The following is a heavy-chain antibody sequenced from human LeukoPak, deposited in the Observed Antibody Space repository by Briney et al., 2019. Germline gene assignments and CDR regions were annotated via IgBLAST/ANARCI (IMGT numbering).Heavy chain of an antibody. CDR3: ARDDMVRGVMMSD. CDR1: GYTFTGYY. V-gene: IGHV1-2*04. CDR2: INPNSGGT. J-gene: IGHJ4*02. Sequence: GASVKVSCKASGYTFTGYYIHWVRQAPGQGLEWMGWINPNSGGTNYAQKFQGSVTMTRDTSISTAYMDLSGLRSDDTAVYYCARDDMVRGVMMSDWGQGTLVTVSS. D-gene: IGHD3-10*01.